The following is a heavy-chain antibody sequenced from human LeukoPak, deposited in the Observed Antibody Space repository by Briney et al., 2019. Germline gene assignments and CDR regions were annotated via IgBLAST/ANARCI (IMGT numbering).Heavy chain of an antibody. D-gene: IGHD1-20*01. J-gene: IGHJ6*02. CDR3: ARGTLNWNDGGAYLYHYGLDV. V-gene: IGHV3-30-3*01. Sequence: GGSLRLSCAASGYTFRNYVIHWVRQAPGKGLEWVAVTSSDLNVKLYADSVKGRFTISRDNSRSTLYLQMNSLRPEDTAIYYCARGTLNWNDGGAYLYHYGLDVWGQGTTVSVSS. CDR2: TSSDLNVK. CDR1: GYTFRNYV.